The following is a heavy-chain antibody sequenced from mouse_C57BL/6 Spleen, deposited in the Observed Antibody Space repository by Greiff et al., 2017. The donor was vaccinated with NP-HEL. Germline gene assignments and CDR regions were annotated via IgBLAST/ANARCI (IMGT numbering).Heavy chain of an antibody. CDR3: ARRRIGYGSSPYYAMDY. V-gene: IGHV1-50*01. J-gene: IGHJ4*01. CDR2: IDPSDSYN. Sequence: QVQLQQPGAELVKPGASVKLSCKASGYTFTSYWMQWVKQRPGQGLEWIGEIDPSDSYNDYNQKFKGKATLTVDTSSSTAYMQLSSLTSEDSAVYYCARRRIGYGSSPYYAMDYWGQGTSVTVSS. CDR1: GYTFTSYW. D-gene: IGHD1-1*01.